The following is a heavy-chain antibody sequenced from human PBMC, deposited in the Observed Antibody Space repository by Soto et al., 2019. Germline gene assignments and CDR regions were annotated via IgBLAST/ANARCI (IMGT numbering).Heavy chain of an antibody. Sequence: PVGSLRLSCAASGFTFSNYAMSWVRQAPGKGLEWVSGIGGRGTSSYYADSVKGRFAISRDNSYSTLFLQLHSLRAEDTAVYYCAKSRYADSSGDYYDFWGQGTRVTVSS. CDR2: IGGRGTSS. CDR1: GFTFSNYA. D-gene: IGHD3-22*01. J-gene: IGHJ4*02. V-gene: IGHV3-23*01. CDR3: AKSRYADSSGDYYDF.